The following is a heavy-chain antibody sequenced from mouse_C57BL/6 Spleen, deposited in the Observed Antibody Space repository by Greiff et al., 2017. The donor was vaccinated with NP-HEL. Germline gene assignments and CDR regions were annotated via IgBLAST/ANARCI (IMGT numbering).Heavy chain of an antibody. D-gene: IGHD1-1*01. J-gene: IGHJ4*01. V-gene: IGHV1-54*01. Sequence: QVQLQQSGAELVRPGTSVKVSCKASGYAFTNYLIEWVKQRPGQGLEWIGVINPGSGGTNYNEKFKGKATLTADKSSSTAYMQLSSLTSEDSAVYFCARGVTTVMDCWGQGASVTVAS. CDR2: INPGSGGT. CDR1: GYAFTNYL. CDR3: ARGVTTVMDC.